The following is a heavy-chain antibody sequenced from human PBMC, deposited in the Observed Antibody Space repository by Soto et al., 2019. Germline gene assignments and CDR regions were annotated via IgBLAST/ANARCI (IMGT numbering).Heavy chain of an antibody. V-gene: IGHV3-48*01. CDR1: GFTFSSNS. Sequence: EVQLVESGGGLVQPGGSLRLSCAATGFTFSSNSMNWVRQAPGKGLEWVSFISSSSTTIYHADSVRGRFTISRDNAKNSLYLQMNSLRAEDTAVYYWARDLGRGYWDYWGQGTLVTVSS. CDR3: ARDLGRGYWDY. D-gene: IGHD2-15*01. CDR2: ISSSSTTI. J-gene: IGHJ4*02.